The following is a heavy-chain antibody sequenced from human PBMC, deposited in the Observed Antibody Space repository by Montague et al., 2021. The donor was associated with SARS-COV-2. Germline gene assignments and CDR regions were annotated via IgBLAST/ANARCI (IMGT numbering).Heavy chain of an antibody. J-gene: IGHJ6*02. CDR2: ISYDGSIK. CDR3: AKNRDIFWFGEGRDSMDV. Sequence: SLRRSCAASGFTFNHFAMHWVRQAPGKGLEWVAVISYDGSIKYYXXSLRGRFTISRDSSKKTLYLQMNSLSGEDTAVYYCAKNRDIFWFGEGRDSMDVWGQGTTVIVSS. D-gene: IGHD3-10*01. CDR1: GFTFNHFA. V-gene: IGHV3-30*18.